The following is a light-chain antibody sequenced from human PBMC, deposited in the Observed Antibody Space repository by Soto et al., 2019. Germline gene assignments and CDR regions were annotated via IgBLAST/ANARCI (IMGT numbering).Light chain of an antibody. CDR1: SSNVGGNP. J-gene: IGLJ1*01. CDR3: ASWDDSLNGPV. CDR2: TNT. V-gene: IGLV1-44*01. Sequence: QSVLTQPPSASGTPGQRVTISCSGSSSNVGGNPVNWYQHVPTTAPKLLIYTNTQRPSGVPDRFSGSKSGTSASLAISGLQSEDEADYSCASWDDSLNGPVFGTGTKLTVL.